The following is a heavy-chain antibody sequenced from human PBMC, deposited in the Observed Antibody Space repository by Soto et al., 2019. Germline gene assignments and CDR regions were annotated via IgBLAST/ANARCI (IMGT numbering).Heavy chain of an antibody. V-gene: IGHV3-9*01. D-gene: IGHD2-2*01. CDR1: GFTFDDYA. CDR2: ISWNSGSI. Sequence: EVQLVESGGGLVQPGRSLRLSCAASGFTFDDYAMHWVRQAPGKGLEWVSGISWNSGSIGYADSVKGRFTISRDNDKNSLYLQMNSLRAEDTALYYCAKDPGYCSSTSCSELWGQGTLVTVSS. CDR3: AKDPGYCSSTSCSEL. J-gene: IGHJ4*02.